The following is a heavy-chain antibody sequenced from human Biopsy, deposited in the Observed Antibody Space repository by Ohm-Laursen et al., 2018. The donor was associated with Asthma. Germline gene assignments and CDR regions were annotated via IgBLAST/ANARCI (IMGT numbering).Heavy chain of an antibody. CDR1: GGSISSGAYY. D-gene: IGHD3-16*01. CDR2: IYYIGST. CDR3: ARRGGVRRYFDY. V-gene: IGHV4-30-4*01. J-gene: IGHJ4*02. Sequence: SETLSLTWTVSGGSISSGAYYWSWVRQPPGKGLEWIGYIYYIGSTYYNPSLKSRVAISLDTSKNQFSRKLSSVTAAGTAVYFCARRGGVRRYFDYWGQGTLVTVSS.